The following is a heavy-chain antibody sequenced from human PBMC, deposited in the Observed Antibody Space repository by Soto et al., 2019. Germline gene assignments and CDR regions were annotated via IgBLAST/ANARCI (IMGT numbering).Heavy chain of an antibody. CDR1: GDSVSSNSAA. CDR2: TYYRSKWYN. J-gene: IGHJ4*02. V-gene: IGHV6-1*01. CDR3: ARESSIAARPSLGY. Sequence: SQTLSLTCAISGDSVSSNSAAWNWIRQPPSRGLEWLGRTYYRSKWYNDYAVSVKSRITINPDTSKNQFSLQLNSVTPEDTAVYYCARESSIAARPSLGYWGQGTLVTVSS. D-gene: IGHD6-6*01.